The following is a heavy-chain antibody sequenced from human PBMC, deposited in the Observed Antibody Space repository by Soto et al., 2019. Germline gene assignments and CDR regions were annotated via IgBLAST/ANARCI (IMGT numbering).Heavy chain of an antibody. CDR2: IWYDGSNK. Sequence: QEQLVESGGGVVQPGRSLRLSCAASGFTFSDNGMHWVRQAPGKGLEWVAVIWYDGSNKYYADSVKGRFTISRDNSKNTLYLQMNSLRAEDTAVYYCARDNDAFDIWGQGTMVTVSS. CDR1: GFTFSDNG. V-gene: IGHV3-33*08. J-gene: IGHJ3*02. CDR3: ARDNDAFDI.